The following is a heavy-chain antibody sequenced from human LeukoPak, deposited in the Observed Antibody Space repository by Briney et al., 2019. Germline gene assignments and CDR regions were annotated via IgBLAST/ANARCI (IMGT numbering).Heavy chain of an antibody. D-gene: IGHD3-9*01. CDR2: ISGSGGST. J-gene: IGHJ4*02. V-gene: IGHV3-23*01. Sequence: PGGSLRLSCAASGFTFSSYAMSWVRQAPGKGLEWVSAISGSGGSTYYADSVKGRFTISRDNSKNTLYLQMNSLRAEDTAVYYCAKGGRTILRYFDWFNYWGQGTLVTVSS. CDR3: AKGGRTILRYFDWFNY. CDR1: GFTFSSYA.